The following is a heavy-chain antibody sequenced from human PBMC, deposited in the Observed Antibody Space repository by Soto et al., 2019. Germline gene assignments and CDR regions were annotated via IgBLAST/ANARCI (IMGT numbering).Heavy chain of an antibody. Sequence: QVQLVESGAEVKKPGASVKVSCKASGYTFTSYDINCLRQATGQGLEWIGWMNTNSGNTGYAQKFQGRVTMTRNTSISTAYMELSSLRYEDTAVYYCARGCRQGRGDWFDPWGQGTLVTVSS. CDR2: MNTNSGNT. CDR1: GYTFTSYD. CDR3: ARGCRQGRGDWFDP. V-gene: IGHV1-8*01. J-gene: IGHJ5*02.